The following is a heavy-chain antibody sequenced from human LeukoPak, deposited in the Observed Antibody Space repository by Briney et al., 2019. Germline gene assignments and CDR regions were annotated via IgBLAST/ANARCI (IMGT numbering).Heavy chain of an antibody. V-gene: IGHV3-74*01. CDR1: RFSVSDNY. CDR2: IHNDSSGT. J-gene: IGHJ4*02. CDR3: ARDRQNKDFWSVGDY. Sequence: GGSLRLSCAPSRFSVSDNYMSWVRQARGKGIVWVSRIHNDSSGTAYADAVKGRYTISRDNAKNTLYLEMNSLRAEDTAVYYCARDRQNKDFWSVGDYWGQGTLVTVSS. D-gene: IGHD3-3*01.